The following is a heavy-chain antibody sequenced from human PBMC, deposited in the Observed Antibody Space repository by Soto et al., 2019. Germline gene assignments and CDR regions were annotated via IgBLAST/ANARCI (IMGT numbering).Heavy chain of an antibody. J-gene: IGHJ6*02. CDR1: GGSIISYY. Sequence: PSETLSLTCTVSGGSIISYYWGWSRQPPGKGLEWIGYIYYSGSTNYNPSLKSRVTISVDTSKNQFSLKLSSVTAADTAVYYCARGGYSGYDSSYYYGIDVWGQGTTVTV. D-gene: IGHD5-12*01. CDR3: ARGGYSGYDSSYYYGIDV. CDR2: IYYSGST. V-gene: IGHV4-59*01.